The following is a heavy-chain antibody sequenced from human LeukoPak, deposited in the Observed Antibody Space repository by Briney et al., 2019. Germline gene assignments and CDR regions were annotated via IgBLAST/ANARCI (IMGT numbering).Heavy chain of an antibody. CDR3: AKDRVFELWFEEASPYYFDY. CDR2: TSSSDAGT. D-gene: IGHD3-10*01. CDR1: GFPLSSYA. Sequence: GGSLRLSCAAFGFPLSSYAMSWVRQAPGKGLEWVSATSSSDAGTYHADSVRGRFTISRDNSKNTLYLQMNSLRAEDTAVYYCAKDRVFELWFEEASPYYFDYWGQGTLVTVSS. V-gene: IGHV3-23*01. J-gene: IGHJ4*02.